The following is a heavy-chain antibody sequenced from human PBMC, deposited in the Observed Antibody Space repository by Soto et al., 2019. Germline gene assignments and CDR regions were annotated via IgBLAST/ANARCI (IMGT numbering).Heavy chain of an antibody. CDR3: AKGVLAVTTALVDY. D-gene: IGHD6-19*01. Sequence: GGSLRLSCAASGFTFSSYAMSWVRQAPGKGLEWVSAISGSGGSTYYADSVKGRFTISRDNSKNTLYLQMNSLRAEDTAVYYCAKGVLAVTTALVDYWGQGTLGTVSS. V-gene: IGHV3-23*01. CDR2: ISGSGGST. J-gene: IGHJ4*02. CDR1: GFTFSSYA.